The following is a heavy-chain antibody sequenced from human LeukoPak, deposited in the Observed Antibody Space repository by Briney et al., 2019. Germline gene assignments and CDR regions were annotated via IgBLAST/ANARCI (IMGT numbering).Heavy chain of an antibody. V-gene: IGHV4-34*01. CDR1: GGSFSGYY. CDR2: INHSGST. J-gene: IGHJ3*02. D-gene: IGHD5-12*01. Sequence: KPSETLSLTCAVYGGSFSGYYWSWIRQPPGKGLEWVGEINHSGSTNYNPSLKSRVTISVDTSKNQFSLKVSSVTAADTAVYYCARTAYNGYDDDAFDIWGQGTMVTVSS. CDR3: ARTAYNGYDDDAFDI.